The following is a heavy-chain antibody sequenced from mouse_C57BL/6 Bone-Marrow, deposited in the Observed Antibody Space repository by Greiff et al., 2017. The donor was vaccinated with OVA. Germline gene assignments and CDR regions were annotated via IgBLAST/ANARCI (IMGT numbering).Heavy chain of an antibody. CDR1: GFNIKDDY. D-gene: IGHD1-1*01. CDR3: TTWDYYGSSSWFAY. V-gene: IGHV14-4*01. CDR2: IDPENGDT. Sequence: EVQLVESGAELVRPGASVKLSCTASGFNIKDDYMHWVKQRPEQGLEWIGWIDPENGDTEYASKFQGKATITADTSSNTAYLQLSSLTSEDTAVYYCTTWDYYGSSSWFAYWGQGTLVTVSA. J-gene: IGHJ3*01.